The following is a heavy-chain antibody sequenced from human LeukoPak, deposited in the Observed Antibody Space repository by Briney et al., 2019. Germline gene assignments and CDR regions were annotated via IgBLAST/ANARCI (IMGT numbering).Heavy chain of an antibody. D-gene: IGHD4-23*01. Sequence: GGSLRLSCAVSGSTFSRYWMSWVRQAPVKGLEWAANINQDGSEKYYVDSVKGRFTISRDNAKNSLYLQMNSLRVEDTAVYYCARVWYDGNSVDYWGQGTLVTVSS. CDR1: GSTFSRYW. V-gene: IGHV3-7*01. CDR3: ARVWYDGNSVDY. CDR2: INQDGSEK. J-gene: IGHJ4*02.